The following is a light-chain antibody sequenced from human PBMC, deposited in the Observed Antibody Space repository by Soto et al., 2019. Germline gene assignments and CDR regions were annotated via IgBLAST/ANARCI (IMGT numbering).Light chain of an antibody. CDR1: QSISSW. V-gene: IGKV1-5*01. J-gene: IGKJ1*01. CDR2: DAS. Sequence: DIQMTQSPSTLSASVGDRVTITCRVSQSISSWLAWYQQKPGKAPKLLIYDASSLESGVPSRFSGSGSGTEFTLTISSLQPDDFATYYCQQYHRYSTFGQGTKVDIK. CDR3: QQYHRYST.